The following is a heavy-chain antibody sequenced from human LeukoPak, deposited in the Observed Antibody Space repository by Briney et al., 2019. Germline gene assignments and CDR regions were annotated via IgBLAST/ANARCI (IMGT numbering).Heavy chain of an antibody. CDR3: ARPGFYDFHLDT. V-gene: IGHV4-39*01. CDR2: IYYSGST. Sequence: SETLSLTCTVSGGSISSSHYYWGWIRQPPGKGLEWLATIYYSGSTDYNTSLKSRITISADTSKKQFSLKLRSVTAADTAVYYCARPGFYDFHLDTWRHATLVTVSS. J-gene: IGHJ4*01. CDR1: GGSISSSHYY. D-gene: IGHD3-3*01.